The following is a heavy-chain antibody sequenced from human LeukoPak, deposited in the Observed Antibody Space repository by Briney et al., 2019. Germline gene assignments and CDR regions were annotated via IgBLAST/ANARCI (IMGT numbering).Heavy chain of an antibody. Sequence: GEPLKISCKGSGYSFTSYWIGWVRQLPGKGLGWRGIIDPGDSDTRYSPSFQGQVTISADKSISTAYLQWSSLKAAYTAMYYCARFGDTAIDHWGQETLVTVSS. CDR3: ARFGDTAIDH. CDR2: IDPGDSDT. J-gene: IGHJ4*02. CDR1: GYSFTSYW. V-gene: IGHV5-51*01. D-gene: IGHD5-18*01.